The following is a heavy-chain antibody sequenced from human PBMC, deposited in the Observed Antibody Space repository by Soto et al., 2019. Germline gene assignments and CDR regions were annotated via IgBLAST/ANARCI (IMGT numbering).Heavy chain of an antibody. J-gene: IGHJ4*02. Sequence: QVQLVESGGGVVQPGRSLRLSCAASGFTFSSYGMHWVRQAPGKGLEWVSVVSHDGSNKYYADSVKGRFTISRDNSKTALYRQMNSLRAEDPAVYYCAKGDRIAAAGHFDYWGQGTLVTVSS. V-gene: IGHV3-30*18. D-gene: IGHD6-13*01. CDR3: AKGDRIAAAGHFDY. CDR1: GFTFSSYG. CDR2: VSHDGSNK.